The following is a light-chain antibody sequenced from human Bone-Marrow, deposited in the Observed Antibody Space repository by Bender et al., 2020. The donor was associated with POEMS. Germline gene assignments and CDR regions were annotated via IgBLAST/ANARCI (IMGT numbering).Light chain of an antibody. Sequence: SYELTQPPLVSVSPGQTARITCSGDALPKHYAYWYQQKPGQAPVVVIYKDTERPSGIPERFSGSSSGTTVTLTINGAQVEDEADYYCYSAADDSRVFGPGTKVTVL. CDR3: YSAADDSRV. CDR1: ALPKHY. J-gene: IGLJ1*01. CDR2: KDT. V-gene: IGLV3-27*01.